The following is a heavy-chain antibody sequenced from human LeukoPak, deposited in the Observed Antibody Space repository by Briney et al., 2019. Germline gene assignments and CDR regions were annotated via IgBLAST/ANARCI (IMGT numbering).Heavy chain of an antibody. Sequence: AASVKVSCKASGGTFSSYAISWVRQAPGQGLEWMGGIIPIFGTANYAQKFQGRVTITTDESTSTAYMELSSLRSEDTAVYYCARGDSSGHYITPFDYWGQGTLVTVSS. V-gene: IGHV1-69*05. J-gene: IGHJ4*02. CDR1: GGTFSSYA. CDR3: ARGDSSGHYITPFDY. D-gene: IGHD3-22*01. CDR2: IIPIFGTA.